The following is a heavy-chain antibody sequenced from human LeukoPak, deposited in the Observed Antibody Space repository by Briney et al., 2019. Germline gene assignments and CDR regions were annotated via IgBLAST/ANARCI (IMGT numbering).Heavy chain of an antibody. J-gene: IGHJ4*02. V-gene: IGHV3-74*01. CDR2: INSDGSST. D-gene: IGHD2-15*01. Sequence: TGGSLRLSCAASGFTFSSYWMHWVRQAPGKGLVWVSRINSDGSSTSYADSVKGRFTISRDNAKNTLYLQMNSPRAEDTAVYYCARGGHCSGGSCYDIFDYWGQGTLVTVSS. CDR1: GFTFSSYW. CDR3: ARGGHCSGGSCYDIFDY.